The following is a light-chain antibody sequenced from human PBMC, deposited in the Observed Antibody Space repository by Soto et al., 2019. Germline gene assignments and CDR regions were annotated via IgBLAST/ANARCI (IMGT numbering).Light chain of an antibody. CDR2: RAS. V-gene: IGKV3-20*01. CDR1: QSVSNNY. Sequence: EIVLTQYPGTLSLSPGDRATLACRASQSVSNNYVAWYQQKPGQAPRLLIFRASNKATGVPDRFSGSGSGTEFILTISALEPEDSGIYHCHQHGGTPETFGQGTMVDI. CDR3: HQHGGTPET. J-gene: IGKJ1*01.